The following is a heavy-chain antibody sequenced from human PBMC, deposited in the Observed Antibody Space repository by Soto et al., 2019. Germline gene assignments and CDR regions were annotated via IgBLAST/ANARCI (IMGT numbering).Heavy chain of an antibody. D-gene: IGHD6-13*01. CDR1: GYTFTSYA. Sequence: ASVKVSCKASGYTFTSYAMHWVRQAPGQRLEWMGWINAGNGNTKYSQKFQGRVTITRDTSASTAYIELSSLRSEDTAIYYCARHESRSWYTRYDYWGQGTPVTAPQ. CDR3: ARHESRSWYTRYDY. J-gene: IGHJ4*02. V-gene: IGHV1-3*01. CDR2: INAGNGNT.